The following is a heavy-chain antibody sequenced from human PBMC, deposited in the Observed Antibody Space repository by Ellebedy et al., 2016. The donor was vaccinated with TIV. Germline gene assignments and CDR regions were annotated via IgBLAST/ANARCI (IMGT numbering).Heavy chain of an antibody. CDR2: IYPGDSDS. Sequence: GESLKISCKGSGSRFGSYWIAWVRQMPGKGLEWMATIYPGDSDSRHSPALEGRVTISADKSINTAHLQWSSLEASDTAIYYCARVAGPGRRDFDYWGQGTLVTVPS. V-gene: IGHV5-51*01. D-gene: IGHD6-13*01. J-gene: IGHJ4*02. CDR1: GSRFGSYW. CDR3: ARVAGPGRRDFDY.